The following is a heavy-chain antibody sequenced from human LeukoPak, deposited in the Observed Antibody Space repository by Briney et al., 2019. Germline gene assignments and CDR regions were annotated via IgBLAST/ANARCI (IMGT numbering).Heavy chain of an antibody. CDR3: ARVRAIVRNAIGGAFDI. CDR1: GFTFSTYK. Sequence: GGSLRLSCAASGFTFSTYKMNWVRQAPGKGLEWVSSISSSTSYTYYADSVKGRFTNSRDNSKNTLYLQMNSLRAEDTAVYYCARVRAIVRNAIGGAFDIWGQGTMVTVSS. J-gene: IGHJ3*02. D-gene: IGHD2/OR15-2a*01. V-gene: IGHV3-21*01. CDR2: ISSSTSYT.